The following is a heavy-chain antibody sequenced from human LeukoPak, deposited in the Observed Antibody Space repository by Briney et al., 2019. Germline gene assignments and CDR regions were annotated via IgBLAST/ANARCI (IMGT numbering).Heavy chain of an antibody. Sequence: SETLSLTCAVSGYSICSGFYWGWIRQSPGKGLEWIGSIFHSGLAHSNPSLKSRDTISVDTSKNQLSLKLSSVTAADAAVYYCARFSDPYFWGRGTQVTVSS. J-gene: IGHJ2*01. CDR2: IFHSGLA. CDR3: ARFSDPYF. V-gene: IGHV4-38-2*01. D-gene: IGHD1-26*01. CDR1: GYSICSGFY.